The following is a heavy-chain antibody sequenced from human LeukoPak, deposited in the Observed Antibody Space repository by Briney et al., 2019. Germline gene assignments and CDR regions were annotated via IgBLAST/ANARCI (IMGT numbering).Heavy chain of an antibody. Sequence: GGSLRLSCAASGFTFRSYSMNWVRQAPGKGLEWVSSINSRGNDKYYAESVKGRFTISRDNAKNSLYLQMNNLRVEDTAMYYCAREGSIVPHQDLDCWGQGSLVTVSS. J-gene: IGHJ4*02. CDR3: AREGSIVPHQDLDC. CDR2: INSRGNDK. V-gene: IGHV3-21*01. CDR1: GFTFRSYS. D-gene: IGHD2-21*01.